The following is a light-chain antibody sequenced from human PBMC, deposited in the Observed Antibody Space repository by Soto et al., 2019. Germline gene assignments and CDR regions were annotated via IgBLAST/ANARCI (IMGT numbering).Light chain of an antibody. CDR3: QQYNNWPYT. V-gene: IGKV3-15*01. CDR2: RAY. J-gene: IGKJ2*01. Sequence: EIVMTQSPATLSVSPGGSATPSCRASQHVSSNFAWYRQKPGQAPTLLIYRAYTRATGIPARFSGSGSGTEFTLTISSLQSEDFAVYYCQQYNNWPYTFGQGTKLDIK. CDR1: QHVSSN.